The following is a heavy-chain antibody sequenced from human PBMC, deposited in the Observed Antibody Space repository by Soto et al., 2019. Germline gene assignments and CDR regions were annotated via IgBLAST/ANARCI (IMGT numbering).Heavy chain of an antibody. CDR1: GFTFTSHA. CDR2: ISYDGSTK. V-gene: IGHV3-30-3*01. Sequence: LRLSCAASGFTFTSHAMNWVRQAPGKGLEWVAIISYDGSTKFYADSVKGRFTISRDNAKNTVYLHLNSLRGEDTAVYYCARAQSSTVITSTHFDPWGQGTPVTVSS. D-gene: IGHD4-17*01. CDR3: ARAQSSTVITSTHFDP. J-gene: IGHJ5*02.